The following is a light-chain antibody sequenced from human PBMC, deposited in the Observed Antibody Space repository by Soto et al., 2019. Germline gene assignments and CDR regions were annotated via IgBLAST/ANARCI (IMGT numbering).Light chain of an antibody. Sequence: QSVLTQPASVSGSPGQSITISCTGSNSDVGLYNYVSWYQHHQGKAPKLMIYDVSDRPSGVSNRFSGSKSGNTASLTISGLQAEDEADYYCGSYTTSATYVFGTGTKLTVL. J-gene: IGLJ1*01. V-gene: IGLV2-14*03. CDR3: GSYTTSATYV. CDR2: DVS. CDR1: NSDVGLYNY.